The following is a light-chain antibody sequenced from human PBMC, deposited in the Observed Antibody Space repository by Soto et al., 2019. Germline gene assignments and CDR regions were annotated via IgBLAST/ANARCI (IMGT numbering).Light chain of an antibody. Sequence: QSVLTQPPSVSAAPGQKVTISCSGSSSNMGNNYVSWYQQLPGTAPKLLIYENNKRPSGIPDRFSGSKSGTSATLGITGLQTGDEADYYCGTWDSSLSAGQVVFGGGTKLTVL. J-gene: IGLJ2*01. CDR2: ENN. V-gene: IGLV1-51*02. CDR1: SSNMGNNY. CDR3: GTWDSSLSAGQVV.